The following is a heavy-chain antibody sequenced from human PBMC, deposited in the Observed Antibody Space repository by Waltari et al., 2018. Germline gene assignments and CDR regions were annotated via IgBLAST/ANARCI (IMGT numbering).Heavy chain of an antibody. CDR1: GFTFGDYA. CDR3: TRDGSGWSDDAFDI. Sequence: GGGLVQPGRSLRLSCTASGFTFGDYAMSWFRQAPGKGLEWVGFIRSKAYGGTTEYAASVKGRFTISRDDSKSIAYLQMNSLKTEDTAVYYCTRDGSGWSDDAFDIWGQGTMVTVSS. V-gene: IGHV3-49*03. D-gene: IGHD6-19*01. J-gene: IGHJ3*02. CDR2: IRSKAYGGTT.